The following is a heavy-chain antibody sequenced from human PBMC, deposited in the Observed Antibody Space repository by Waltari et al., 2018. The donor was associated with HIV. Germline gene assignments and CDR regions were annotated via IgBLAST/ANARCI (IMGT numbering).Heavy chain of an antibody. CDR1: GSTFTGYY. CDR2: INPNSGGT. V-gene: IGHV1-2*02. J-gene: IGHJ4*02. D-gene: IGHD6-19*01. CDR3: ASVTPWYSSGWPFDY. Sequence: QVQLVQSGAEVKKPGASVKVSCTASGSTFTGYYMPWVRPAPGQGLEWMGWINPNSGGTNYAQKFQGRVTMTRDTSISTAYMELSRLRSDDTAVYYCASVTPWYSSGWPFDYWGQGTLVTVSS.